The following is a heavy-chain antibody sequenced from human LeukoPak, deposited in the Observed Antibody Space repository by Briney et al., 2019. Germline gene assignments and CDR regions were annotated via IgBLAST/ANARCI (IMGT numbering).Heavy chain of an antibody. CDR3: ARDLTGDAYFDY. Sequence: GGSLRLSCVVSGFTVSSNYMSWVHQAPGRGLQWVSVLYSGGSTYYADSVKRRFTISRDNSKNTLYLQMNSLRAEDTAVYYCARDLTGDAYFDYWGQGTLVTVSS. V-gene: IGHV3-66*01. J-gene: IGHJ4*02. CDR2: LYSGGST. CDR1: GFTVSSNY. D-gene: IGHD7-27*01.